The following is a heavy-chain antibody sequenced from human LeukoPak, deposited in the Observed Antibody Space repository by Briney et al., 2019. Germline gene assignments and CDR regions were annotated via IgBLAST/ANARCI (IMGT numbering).Heavy chain of an antibody. CDR2: ISSGGRTI. CDR3: ARDPHGYWWFDP. J-gene: IGHJ5*02. D-gene: IGHD5-18*01. Sequence: RGSLRLSCAASGITFSIYEMNWVRQAPGKGLEWVSYISSGGRTIFYADSVKGRFTISRDNAKNTLYLQMSSLRAEDTAVYYCARDPHGYWWFDPWGQGTLVTVSS. V-gene: IGHV3-48*03. CDR1: GITFSIYE.